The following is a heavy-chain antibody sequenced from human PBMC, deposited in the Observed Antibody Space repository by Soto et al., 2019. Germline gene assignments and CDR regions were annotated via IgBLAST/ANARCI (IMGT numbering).Heavy chain of an antibody. Sequence: AASVKVSCKASGGTFSSYRINWVRQAPGQGLEWVGGIVPIYRTADYAQKFQGRVTITADESARTAYMELRSLKSLDTAVYYCARDSGAKLSSSWGQGTLVTVSS. J-gene: IGHJ4*02. CDR3: ARDSGAKLSSS. V-gene: IGHV1-69*13. CDR1: GGTFSSYR. CDR2: IVPIYRTA. D-gene: IGHD6-13*01.